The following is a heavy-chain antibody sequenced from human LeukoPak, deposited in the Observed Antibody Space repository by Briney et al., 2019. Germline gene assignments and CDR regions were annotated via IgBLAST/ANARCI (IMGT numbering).Heavy chain of an antibody. D-gene: IGHD6-13*01. J-gene: IGHJ4*02. CDR2: IYYSGST. CDR3: ARGHDSSSADY. Sequence: KSSETLSLTCTVSGGSISNGGYYWSWIRQHPGKGLEWIGYIYYSGSTYYNPSLKSRIIISVDTSKNQFSLKLSSVTAADTAVYYCARGHDSSSADYWGQGTLVTVSS. V-gene: IGHV4-31*03. CDR1: GGSISNGGYY.